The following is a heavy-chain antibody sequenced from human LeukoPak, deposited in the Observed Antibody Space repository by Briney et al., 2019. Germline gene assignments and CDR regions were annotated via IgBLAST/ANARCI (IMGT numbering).Heavy chain of an antibody. V-gene: IGHV3-30*03. CDR1: GFTFSSYG. Sequence: PGWSLRLSCAASGFTFSSYGMHWLRQAPAKGLEWVAVISYDGSNKYYADSVKGRFTISRDNSKNTLDLQMNSLRAEDTAVYYCAIRRLYWGQGTLATVSS. D-gene: IGHD6-6*01. CDR3: AIRRLY. J-gene: IGHJ4*02. CDR2: ISYDGSNK.